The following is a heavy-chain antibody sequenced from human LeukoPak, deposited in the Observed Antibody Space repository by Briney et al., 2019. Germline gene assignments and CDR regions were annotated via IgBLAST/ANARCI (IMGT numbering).Heavy chain of an antibody. CDR1: GGSLSSGSYY. Sequence: SETLSLTCTVSGGSLSSGSYYWSWVRRPAGKGLGWIGRIHTSGRTNYNPSLKSRVTISVDTSKNQFSLNLSSVTAADTAVYYCARGVTYYYDSSGYLYWGQGTLVTVSS. CDR2: IHTSGRT. V-gene: IGHV4-61*02. D-gene: IGHD3-22*01. J-gene: IGHJ4*02. CDR3: ARGVTYYYDSSGYLY.